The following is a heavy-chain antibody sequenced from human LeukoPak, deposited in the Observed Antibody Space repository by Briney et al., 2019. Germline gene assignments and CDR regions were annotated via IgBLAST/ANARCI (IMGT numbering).Heavy chain of an antibody. J-gene: IGHJ4*02. CDR3: AREGTAYDY. CDR1: GGSISSYY. Sequence: SETLSLTCTVSGGSISSYYWSWIRQPPGKGLGWIGYIYYSGSTNYNPSLKSRVTISVDTSKNQFSLKLSSVTAADTAVYYCAREGTAYDYWGQGTLVTVSS. CDR2: IYYSGST. D-gene: IGHD1-1*01. V-gene: IGHV4-59*01.